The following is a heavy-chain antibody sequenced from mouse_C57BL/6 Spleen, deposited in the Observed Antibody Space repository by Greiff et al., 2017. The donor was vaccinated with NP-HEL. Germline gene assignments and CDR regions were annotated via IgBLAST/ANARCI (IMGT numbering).Heavy chain of an antibody. D-gene: IGHD2-1*01. V-gene: IGHV1-55*01. CDR2: IYPGSGST. CDR3: AREVYSHAMDY. CDR1: GYTFTSYW. J-gene: IGHJ4*01. Sequence: QVQLQQPGAELVKPGASVKMSCKASGYTFTSYWITWVKQRPGQGLEWIGDIYPGSGSTNYNEKFKSKATLTVDKSSSTAYMQLSSLTSEDAAVYYCAREVYSHAMDYWGQGTSVTVSS.